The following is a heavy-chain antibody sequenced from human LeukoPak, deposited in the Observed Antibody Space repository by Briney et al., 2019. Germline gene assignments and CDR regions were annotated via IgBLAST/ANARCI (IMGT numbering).Heavy chain of an antibody. CDR2: ITNDGSST. V-gene: IGHV3-74*01. CDR3: AKEGRSLQTY. Sequence: GGSLRLSCAASGLTFSSHWMHWVRQAPGKGLVWVSRITNDGSSTTYADSVKGRFTVSRDNAKNSLYLQMNSLRVEDTAVYYCAKEGRSLQTYWGQGTLVTVSS. D-gene: IGHD5-24*01. J-gene: IGHJ4*02. CDR1: GLTFSSHW.